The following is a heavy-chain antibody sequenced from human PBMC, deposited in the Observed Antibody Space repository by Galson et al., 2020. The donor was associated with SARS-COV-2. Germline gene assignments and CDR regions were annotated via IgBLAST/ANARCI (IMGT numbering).Heavy chain of an antibody. CDR1: GLTIGTHY. J-gene: IGHJ5*01. CDR2: IFGDEST. D-gene: IGHD3-22*01. CDR3: AGAWGYYFDSRWDS. V-gene: IGHV3-53*05. Sequence: GGSLRLSCEATGLTIGTHYMNWVRRAPGKGLERVSIIFGDESTSYADSVRGRFTISRDNSKNILYLQMNNLKVEDSAVYYCAGAWGYYFDSRWDSWGQGSRFTVSS.